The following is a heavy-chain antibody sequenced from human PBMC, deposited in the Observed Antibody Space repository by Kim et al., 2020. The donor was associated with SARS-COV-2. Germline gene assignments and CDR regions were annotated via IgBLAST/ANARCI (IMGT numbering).Heavy chain of an antibody. Sequence: SETLSLTCDVSGASISSGSYSWSWIRQSPGQGLEWIASIYQSGGPYYTPSLKSRLTFSLDRSRTHFSLTLPSVTAAAPASISFPRGPSRDTFNYWGRETL. D-gene: IGHD3-3*02. CDR3: PRGPSRDTFNY. V-gene: IGHV4-30-2*06. J-gene: IGHJ4*02. CDR2: IYQSGGP. CDR1: GASISSGSYS.